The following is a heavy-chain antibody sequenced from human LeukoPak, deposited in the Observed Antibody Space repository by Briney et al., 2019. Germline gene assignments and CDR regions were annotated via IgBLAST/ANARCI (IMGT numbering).Heavy chain of an antibody. CDR3: ARGGIGYSYGYFGY. Sequence: GGSLRLSCAASGFTFSIHWMHWVRQAPGKGLEWVSYIGSSGSTKTYADSMKGRFTISRDNAKSSLYLQMNSLRAEDTAVYYCARGGIGYSYGYFGYWGQGTLVTVSS. CDR1: GFTFSIHW. CDR2: IGSSGSTK. V-gene: IGHV3-48*04. D-gene: IGHD5-18*01. J-gene: IGHJ4*02.